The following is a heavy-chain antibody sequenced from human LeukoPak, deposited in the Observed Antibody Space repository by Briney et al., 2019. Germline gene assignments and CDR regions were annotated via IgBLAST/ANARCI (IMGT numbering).Heavy chain of an antibody. CDR3: AKDRYGDYEAPFHYYMDA. Sequence: ASVKVSCKASGYTFSGFYIHWVRQAPGQGLEWMGWINLNSGVTNYAQKLQGRVTITRDTSIDTAYMQLSRLRSDDTAVYYCAKDRYGDYEAPFHYYMDAWGRGTTVTVSS. D-gene: IGHD5-12*01. CDR1: GYTFSGFY. V-gene: IGHV1-2*02. CDR2: INLNSGVT. J-gene: IGHJ6*03.